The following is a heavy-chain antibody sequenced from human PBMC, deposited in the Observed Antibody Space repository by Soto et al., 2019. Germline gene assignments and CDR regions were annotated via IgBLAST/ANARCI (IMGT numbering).Heavy chain of an antibody. CDR1: GYTITELS. CDR3: ATRDNYGDLNKPFDY. CDR2: FDPEDGET. J-gene: IGHJ4*02. D-gene: IGHD4-17*01. Sequence: ASVXVSCKVSGYTITELSMHWVRQAPGKGLEWMGGFDPEDGETIYAQKFQGRVTMTEDTSTDTAYMELSSLRSEDTAVYYCATRDNYGDLNKPFDYWGQGTLVTVSS. V-gene: IGHV1-24*01.